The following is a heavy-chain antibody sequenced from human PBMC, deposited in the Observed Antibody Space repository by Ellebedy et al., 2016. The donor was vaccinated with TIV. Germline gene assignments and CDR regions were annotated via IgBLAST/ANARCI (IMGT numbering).Heavy chain of an antibody. V-gene: IGHV1-2*02. CDR1: GYTFTGYY. D-gene: IGHD2-21*01. Sequence: ASVQVSCXASGYTFTGYYMHWVRQAPGQGLEWMGWINPNSGGTNYAQKFQGRVTMTRDTSISTAYMELSRLRSDDTAVYYCASFTSIVVVIAIRDYFDYWGQGTLVTVSS. CDR3: ASFTSIVVVIAIRDYFDY. J-gene: IGHJ4*02. CDR2: INPNSGGT.